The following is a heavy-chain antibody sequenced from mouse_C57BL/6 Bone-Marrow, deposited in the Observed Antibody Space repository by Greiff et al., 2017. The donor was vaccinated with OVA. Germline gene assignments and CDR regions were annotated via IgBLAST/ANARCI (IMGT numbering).Heavy chain of an antibody. CDR3: AREEWSVYFDY. CDR2: IYPGSGNT. V-gene: IGHV1-76*01. CDR1: GYTFTDYY. D-gene: IGHD1-1*02. J-gene: IGHJ2*01. Sequence: VQLQQSGAELVRPGASVKLSCKASGYTFTDYYINWVKQRPGQGLEWIARIYPGSGNTYYNEKFKGKATLTAEKSSSTAYMQLSSLTSEDSAVYFCAREEWSVYFDYWGQGTTLTVSS.